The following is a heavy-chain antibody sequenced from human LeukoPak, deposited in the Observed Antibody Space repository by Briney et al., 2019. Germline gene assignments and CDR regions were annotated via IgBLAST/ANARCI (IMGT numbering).Heavy chain of an antibody. D-gene: IGHD3-16*01. CDR2: IYYSGST. Sequence: PSETLSLTCTVSGGSISSYYWSWIRQPPGKGLEWIGYIYYSGSTYYNPSLKSRVTISVDTSKNQFSLKLSSVTAADTAVYYCARDYEMSFDYWGQGTLVTVSS. CDR1: GGSISSYY. J-gene: IGHJ4*02. V-gene: IGHV4-59*06. CDR3: ARDYEMSFDY.